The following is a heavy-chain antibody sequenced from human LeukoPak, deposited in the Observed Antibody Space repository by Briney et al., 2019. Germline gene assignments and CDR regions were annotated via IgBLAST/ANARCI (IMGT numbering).Heavy chain of an antibody. V-gene: IGHV1-18*01. CDR3: ARDGHVTDYYDSSGELGY. CDR1: GYTFTSYG. Sequence: GASVKVSCKASGYTFTSYGISWVRQAPGQGLEWMGWISAYNGNTNYAQKLQGRVTMTTDTSTSTAYMELRSLRSDDTAVYYCARDGHVTDYYDSSGELGYWGQGTLVTVSS. D-gene: IGHD3-22*01. J-gene: IGHJ4*02. CDR2: ISAYNGNT.